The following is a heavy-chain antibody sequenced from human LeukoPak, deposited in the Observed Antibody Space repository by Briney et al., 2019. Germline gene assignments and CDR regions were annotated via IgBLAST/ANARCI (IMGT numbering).Heavy chain of an antibody. V-gene: IGHV4-4*07. CDR3: ARDTAPYRTGRSRFDY. J-gene: IGHJ4*02. CDR2: IYTSGNT. D-gene: IGHD4-11*01. Sequence: SETLSLTRTVSGGSISSYYWTWIRQPAGKGLEWIGRIYTSGNTGYNPSLKSRVTMSVDTSKNQFSLNLSSVTAADTALYYCARDTAPYRTGRSRFDYWGQGTLVTVSS. CDR1: GGSISSYY.